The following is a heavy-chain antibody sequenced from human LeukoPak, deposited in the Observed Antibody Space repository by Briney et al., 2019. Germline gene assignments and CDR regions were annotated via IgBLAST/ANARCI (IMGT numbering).Heavy chain of an antibody. V-gene: IGHV3-7*01. CDR1: GFTFSTYW. CDR3: VREEGY. Sequence: GGSLRLSCAASGFTFSTYWMYWVRQAPGKGLERVANIKQDGSHKYYVDSVKGRFTISRDNAKNSLYLQMNSLRVEDTAVYYCVREEGYWGQGTLVTVSS. CDR2: IKQDGSHK. J-gene: IGHJ4*02.